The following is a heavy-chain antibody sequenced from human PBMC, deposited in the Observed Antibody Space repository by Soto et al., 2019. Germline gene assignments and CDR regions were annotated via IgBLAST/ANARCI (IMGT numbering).Heavy chain of an antibody. CDR2: ISWNSGTI. CDR1: GFSFRDYV. CDR3: AKDTGSRAVQAFDY. Sequence: ESGGGLVQPGRSLRLSCAASGFSFRDYVMHWVRQAPGKGLEWVSGISWNSGTIDYADSVKGRFTISIDNAKNSLYLQMNSLRPEDTALYYCAKDTGSRAVQAFDYWGQGTLVTVSS. J-gene: IGHJ4*02. D-gene: IGHD6-19*01. V-gene: IGHV3-9*01.